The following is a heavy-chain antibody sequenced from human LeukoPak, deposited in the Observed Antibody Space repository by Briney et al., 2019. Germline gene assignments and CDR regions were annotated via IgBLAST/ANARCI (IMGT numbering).Heavy chain of an antibody. V-gene: IGHV4-4*07. Sequence: SETLSLTCTVSGGSISSFYWSWIRQPAGKGLEWIGHIYASGSTNYNPSLKSRVTMSVDTSKNQFSLNLSSVTAADTAVYYCARVWSTTVDWFDPWGQGTLVTVSP. J-gene: IGHJ5*02. CDR2: IYASGST. CDR1: GGSISSFY. D-gene: IGHD4-11*01. CDR3: ARVWSTTVDWFDP.